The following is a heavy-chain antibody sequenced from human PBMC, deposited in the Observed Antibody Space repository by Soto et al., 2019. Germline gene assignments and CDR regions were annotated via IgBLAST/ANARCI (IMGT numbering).Heavy chain of an antibody. D-gene: IGHD2-21*01. J-gene: IGHJ3*02. CDR1: GFTFSDYY. CDR2: ISSSGSGI. Sequence: GGSLRLSCAASGFTFSDYYMTWIRQAPGKGLEWVSYISSSGSGIYYPDSVKGRFTISRDNAKNSLYLQMSSLRAEDTAVYYCARAYSDAFDIWGQGTMVTVS. V-gene: IGHV3-11*01. CDR3: ARAYSDAFDI.